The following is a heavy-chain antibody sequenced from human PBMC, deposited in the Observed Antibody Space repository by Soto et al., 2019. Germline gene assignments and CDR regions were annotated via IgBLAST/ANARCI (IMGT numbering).Heavy chain of an antibody. CDR3: AKEVGIAGTDTRGDFDY. D-gene: IGHD6-13*01. Sequence: EVQLLESGGGLVQPGGSLRLSCAASGFTFSSHAMSWVRQAPGKGLEWVSVISGSAGSTYYADSVRGRFTISRDNSKNTLYLRMNSLRAEDTAIYYCAKEVGIAGTDTRGDFDYWGQGTLVTVSS. CDR2: ISGSAGST. CDR1: GFTFSSHA. J-gene: IGHJ4*02. V-gene: IGHV3-23*01.